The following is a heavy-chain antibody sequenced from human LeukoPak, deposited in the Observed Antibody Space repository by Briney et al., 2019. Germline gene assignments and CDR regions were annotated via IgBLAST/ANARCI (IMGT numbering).Heavy chain of an antibody. J-gene: IGHJ4*02. V-gene: IGHV3-23*01. CDR3: AKAGYSSSWFRLPFDY. CDR2: ISGSGGST. CDR1: GFTFNTYA. D-gene: IGHD6-13*01. Sequence: GGSLRLSCAASGFTFNTYAMSWVRQAPGKGPEWVSGISGSGGSTYYADSVKGRFTISRDNSKNTLYLQMNSLGAEDTAVYYCAKAGYSSSWFRLPFDYWGQGTLVTVSS.